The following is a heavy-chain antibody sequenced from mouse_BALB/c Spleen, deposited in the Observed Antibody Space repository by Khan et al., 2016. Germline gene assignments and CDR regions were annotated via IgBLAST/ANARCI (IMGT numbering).Heavy chain of an antibody. Sequence: EVQLVETGPGLVKPSQSLSLTCSVTGYSITSGYYWNWIRQFPGNNLEWMGYISYDGSNNYNPSLKNRISIARDTSKNQFFLKLNSVTTEDTATYYCASLRRVYAMDSWGQGTSVTVSS. V-gene: IGHV3-6*02. CDR3: ASLRRVYAMDS. CDR1: GYSITSGYY. D-gene: IGHD2-12*01. CDR2: ISYDGSN. J-gene: IGHJ4*01.